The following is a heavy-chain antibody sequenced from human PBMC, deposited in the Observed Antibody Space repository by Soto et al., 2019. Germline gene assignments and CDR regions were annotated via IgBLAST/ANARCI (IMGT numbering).Heavy chain of an antibody. D-gene: IGHD3-3*01. CDR1: GFTLSNHY. Sequence: EVQLVESGGALVQPGGSLRLSCVASGFTLSNHYMDWVRQAPGKGLEWIGLIRNAARSYSTEHAASVKGRFTISRDDSKNPLYLQMNSLRTEHTAVYYCADLTWSGSYLPWGQGTLVTVSS. CDR3: ADLTWSGSYLP. V-gene: IGHV3-72*01. CDR2: IRNAARSYST. J-gene: IGHJ5*02.